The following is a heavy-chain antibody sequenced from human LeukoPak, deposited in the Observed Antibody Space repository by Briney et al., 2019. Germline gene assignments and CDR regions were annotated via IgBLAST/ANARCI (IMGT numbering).Heavy chain of an antibody. V-gene: IGHV3-7*01. CDR3: ARVGDIVVVPAAIVYMDV. CDR1: GFTLSSYW. D-gene: IGHD2-2*01. J-gene: IGHJ6*03. CDR2: IKQDGSEK. Sequence: GGSLRLSCAASGFTLSSYWMSWVRQAPGKGLEWVANIKQDGSEKYYVDSVKGRFTISRDNAKNSLYLQMNSLRAEDTAVYYCARVGDIVVVPAAIVYMDVWGKGTTVTVSS.